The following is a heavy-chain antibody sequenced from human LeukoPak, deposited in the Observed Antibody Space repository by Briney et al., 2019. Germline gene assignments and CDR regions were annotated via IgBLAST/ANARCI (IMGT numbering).Heavy chain of an antibody. Sequence: ASVKVSCKASGYTFTSYDINWVRQATGQGLEWMGWMNPNSGNTNYAQKLQGRVTMTTDTSTSTAYMELRSLRSDDTAVYYCARGPAIVVVITEHYFDYWGQGTLVTVSS. J-gene: IGHJ4*02. CDR3: ARGPAIVVVITEHYFDY. V-gene: IGHV1-18*01. D-gene: IGHD3-22*01. CDR1: GYTFTSYD. CDR2: MNPNSGNT.